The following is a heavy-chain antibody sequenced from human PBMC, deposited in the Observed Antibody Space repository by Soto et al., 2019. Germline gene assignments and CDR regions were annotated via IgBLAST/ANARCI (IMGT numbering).Heavy chain of an antibody. Sequence: QVQLQQSGPGLVKPSQTLLLTCDISGDSVSSNTAGWNWVRQSPSRGLEWLGRTYYRSKWYYDYALSVRSRITINPDTSKNQYSLQLNSVTPEDTAVYYCARGEQYSGRIFDYWGQGPLVTVSS. CDR1: GDSVSSNTAG. CDR2: TYYRSKWYY. CDR3: ARGEQYSGRIFDY. D-gene: IGHD1-26*01. V-gene: IGHV6-1*01. J-gene: IGHJ4*01.